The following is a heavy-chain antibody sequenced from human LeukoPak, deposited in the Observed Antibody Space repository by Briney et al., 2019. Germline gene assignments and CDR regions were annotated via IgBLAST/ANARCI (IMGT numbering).Heavy chain of an antibody. D-gene: IGHD1-26*01. CDR1: GYTFSGYY. V-gene: IGHV1-2*02. CDR3: ARDYASGGSYFNAFDI. Sequence: ASVKVSCKASGYTFSGYYIHWVRQAPGQGLEWMGWINPNSGGTNYAQKFQGRVTMTRDTSISTAYMELSKLTSDDMAVYYCARDYASGGSYFNAFDIWGQGTKVTASS. J-gene: IGHJ3*02. CDR2: INPNSGGT.